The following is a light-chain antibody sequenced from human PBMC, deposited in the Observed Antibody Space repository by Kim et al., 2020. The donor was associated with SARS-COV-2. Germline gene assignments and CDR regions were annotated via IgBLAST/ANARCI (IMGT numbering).Light chain of an antibody. CDR2: DES. V-gene: IGLV3-21*03. J-gene: IGLJ2*01. CDR3: QVWDTNSDHVV. Sequence: SYELTQPPSVSVAPGKTARITCGGNNIGSKSVYWYQQKSGQAPVLVVFDESDRPSGIPERFSGSRAGNTATLTVIRVEAGDEADYYCQVWDTNSDHVVFGGGTQLTVL. CDR1: NIGSKS.